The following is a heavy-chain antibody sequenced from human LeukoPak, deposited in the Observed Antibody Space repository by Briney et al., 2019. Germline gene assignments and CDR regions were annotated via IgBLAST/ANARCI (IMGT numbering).Heavy chain of an antibody. V-gene: IGHV3-23*01. CDR2: ISGSGGSI. J-gene: IGHJ3*02. Sequence: GGSLRLSCAASGFTFSSYAMSWVRQAPGKGLEWVSAISGSGGSIYYADSVKGRFTISRDNSKNTLCLQMNSLRAEDTAVYYCAKAMRGSYYFRNGAFDIWGQGTMVTVSS. D-gene: IGHD1-26*01. CDR1: GFTFSSYA. CDR3: AKAMRGSYYFRNGAFDI.